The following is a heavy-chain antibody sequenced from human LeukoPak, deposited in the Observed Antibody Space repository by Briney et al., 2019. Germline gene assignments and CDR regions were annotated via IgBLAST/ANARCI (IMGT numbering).Heavy chain of an antibody. CDR3: AIDRSY. J-gene: IGHJ4*02. CDR1: GFTFSRHW. CDR2: INSGGSST. V-gene: IGHV3-74*01. Sequence: GGSLRLSCAASGFTFSRHWMHWVRQAPGKGLVWVSRINSGGSSTNYADSVKGRFTISRDNSKNTLYLQMNSLRAEDTAVYYCAIDRSYWGQGTLVTVSS.